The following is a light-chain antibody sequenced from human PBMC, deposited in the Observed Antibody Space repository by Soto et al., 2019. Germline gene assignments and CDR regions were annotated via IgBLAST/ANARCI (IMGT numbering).Light chain of an antibody. CDR1: QSVSGSY. Sequence: EIVLTQSPGTLSLSPGERATLSCRASQSVSGSYLAWYHQKPGQAPRLLIYGASSRATGIPDRFSGSGSGTDFTLTISRLEPEDFAVYYCQQYGSSPLTFGRGTKVEIK. CDR2: GAS. V-gene: IGKV3-20*01. J-gene: IGKJ4*01. CDR3: QQYGSSPLT.